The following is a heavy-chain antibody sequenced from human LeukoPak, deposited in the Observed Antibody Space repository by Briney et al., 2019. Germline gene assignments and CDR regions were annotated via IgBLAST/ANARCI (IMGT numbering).Heavy chain of an antibody. CDR1: GYTLTELS. CDR2: FDPEDGET. CDR3: ARDGGGYSYGPPSSPPYYYFDY. D-gene: IGHD5-18*01. Sequence: ASVKVSCKVSGYTLTELSMHWVRQAPGKGLEWMGGFDPEDGETIYAQKFQGRVTITTDESTSTAYMELSSLRSEDTAVYYCARDGGGYSYGPPSSPPYYYFDYWGQGTLVTVSS. J-gene: IGHJ4*02. V-gene: IGHV1-24*01.